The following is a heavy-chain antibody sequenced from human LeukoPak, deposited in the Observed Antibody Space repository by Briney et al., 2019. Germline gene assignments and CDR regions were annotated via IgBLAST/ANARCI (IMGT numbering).Heavy chain of an antibody. D-gene: IGHD3-10*01. V-gene: IGHV3-23*01. Sequence: GGSPRLSCAASGFTFSSYAMSWVRQAPGKGLEWVSAISGSGGSTYYADSVKGRFTISRDNSKNTLYLQMNSLRAEDAAVYYCARDGPAVPGQSRAFDVWGQGTMVTVSS. CDR3: ARDGPAVPGQSRAFDV. CDR2: ISGSGGST. J-gene: IGHJ3*01. CDR1: GFTFSSYA.